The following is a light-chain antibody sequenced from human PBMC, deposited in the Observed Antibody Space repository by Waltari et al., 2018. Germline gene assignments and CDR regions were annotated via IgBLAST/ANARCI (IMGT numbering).Light chain of an antibody. V-gene: IGKV2-30*01. Sequence: VVLTQSPLSLPVTPGQLAPTSCSPRQSLAYSDGNTYFNWFQRRPGQSPRRLLYKISNRDSGVPDRFSGSGSGTDFTLKISRVEAEDVGIYYCMHGGHWPYTFGQGTKLEI. CDR1: QSLAYSDGNTY. CDR3: MHGGHWPYT. CDR2: KIS. J-gene: IGKJ2*01.